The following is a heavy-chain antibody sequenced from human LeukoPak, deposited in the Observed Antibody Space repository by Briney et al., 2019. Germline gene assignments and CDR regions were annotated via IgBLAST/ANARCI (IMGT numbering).Heavy chain of an antibody. Sequence: AASVKVSCKASGGTFSSYAISWVRQAPGQGLERMGRIIPIFGTANYAQKFQGRVTITTDESTSTAYMELGSLRSEDTAVYYCARDSNSGSYFGYNWFDPWGQGTLVTVSS. J-gene: IGHJ5*02. D-gene: IGHD1-26*01. CDR3: ARDSNSGSYFGYNWFDP. CDR1: GGTFSSYA. CDR2: IIPIFGTA. V-gene: IGHV1-69*05.